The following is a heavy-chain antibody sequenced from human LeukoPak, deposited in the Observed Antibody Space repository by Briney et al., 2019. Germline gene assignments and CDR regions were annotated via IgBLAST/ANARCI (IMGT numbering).Heavy chain of an antibody. CDR3: ARGLMMSLLRFGERHFDY. D-gene: IGHD3-10*01. V-gene: IGHV3-30*02. CDR2: IRYDGSNK. J-gene: IGHJ4*02. Sequence: PGGSLRLSCAASGFTFSSYGMHWVRQAPGKGLEWVAFIRYDGSNKYYADSVKGRFTISRDNSKNTLYLQMNSLRAEDTAVYYCARGLMMSLLRFGERHFDYWGQGTLVTVSS. CDR1: GFTFSSYG.